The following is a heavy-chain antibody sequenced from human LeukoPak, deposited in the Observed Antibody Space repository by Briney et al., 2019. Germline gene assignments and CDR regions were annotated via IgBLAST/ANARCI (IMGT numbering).Heavy chain of an antibody. Sequence: ASVKVSCKASGYTFTGYYMHWVRQAPGQGLEWMGWINPNSGGTNYAQKFQGRVTVTRDTSISTAYMELSRLRSDDTAMYYCARGRITMVRGVNYWGQGTLVTVSS. CDR3: ARGRITMVRGVNY. CDR1: GYTFTGYY. CDR2: INPNSGGT. D-gene: IGHD3-10*01. J-gene: IGHJ4*02. V-gene: IGHV1-2*02.